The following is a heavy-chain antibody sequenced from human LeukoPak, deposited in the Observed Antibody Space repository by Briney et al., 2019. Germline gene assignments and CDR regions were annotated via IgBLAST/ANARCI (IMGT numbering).Heavy chain of an antibody. CDR1: GFTFSDYY. J-gene: IGHJ4*02. V-gene: IGHV3-11*06. CDR3: ARDRSVDGTV. CDR2: ISCSSSYT. D-gene: IGHD6-19*01. Sequence: PGGSLRLSCAASGFTFSDYYMSWIRQAPGKGLEWVSYISCSSSYTNYAVSVKGRFTISRDNAKNSLYLQMDSLRAEDTAVYYCARDRSVDGTVWGQGTLVTVSS.